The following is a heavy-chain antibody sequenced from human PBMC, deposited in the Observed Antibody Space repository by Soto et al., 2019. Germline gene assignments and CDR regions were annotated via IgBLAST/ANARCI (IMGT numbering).Heavy chain of an antibody. CDR1: GGSFSGYY. V-gene: IGHV4-34*01. CDR3: ASSRKYRGGDCYWFDY. D-gene: IGHD2-21*02. Sequence: SETLSLTCAVYGGSFSGYYWSWIRQPPGKGLEWIGEINHSGSTNYNPSLKSRVTISVDTSKNQFSLKLSSVTAADTAVYYCASSRKYRGGDCYWFDYWGQGTL. CDR2: INHSGST. J-gene: IGHJ4*02.